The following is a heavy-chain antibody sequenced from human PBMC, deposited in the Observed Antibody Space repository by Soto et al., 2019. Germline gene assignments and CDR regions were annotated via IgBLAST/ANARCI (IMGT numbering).Heavy chain of an antibody. CDR1: GGSISSGGYY. J-gene: IGHJ4*02. D-gene: IGHD1-1*01. V-gene: IGHV4-31*03. Sequence: SETLSLTCTVSGGSISSGGYYWSWIRQHPGKGLEWIGYIYYSGSTYYNPSLKSRVTISVDTSKNQFSLKLTSVTAADTAVYYCARAELEEYYFDYWGQGTLVTVSS. CDR3: ARAELEEYYFDY. CDR2: IYYSGST.